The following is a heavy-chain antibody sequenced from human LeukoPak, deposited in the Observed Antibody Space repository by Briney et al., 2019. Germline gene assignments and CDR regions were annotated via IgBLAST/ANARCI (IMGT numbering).Heavy chain of an antibody. J-gene: IGHJ3*02. CDR2: IIPIFGTA. CDR3: ARGPDPSSIAAPFDI. Sequence: SVKVSCKASGGTFSSYAISWVRQAPGQGLEWMGGIIPIFGTANYAQKFQGRVTITADESTSTAYMELSSLRSEDTAVYYCARGPDPSSIAAPFDIWGQGTMVTVSS. V-gene: IGHV1-69*13. D-gene: IGHD6-6*01. CDR1: GGTFSSYA.